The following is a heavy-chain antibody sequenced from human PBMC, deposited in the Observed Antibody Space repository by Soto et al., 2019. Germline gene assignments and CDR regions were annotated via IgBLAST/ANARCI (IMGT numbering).Heavy chain of an antibody. J-gene: IGHJ4*02. Sequence: QVQLVQSGAEVKKPGASVKVSCKASGYTFSSYFISWVRQAPGQGLEWMGWISAYNGNTNYAQNLQGRGTMTTATSTSTAYMERRSLRSDDTAVYYCARDLPPVDYWGPGTLVTVSS. CDR1: GYTFSSYF. CDR2: ISAYNGNT. CDR3: ARDLPPVDY. V-gene: IGHV1-18*01.